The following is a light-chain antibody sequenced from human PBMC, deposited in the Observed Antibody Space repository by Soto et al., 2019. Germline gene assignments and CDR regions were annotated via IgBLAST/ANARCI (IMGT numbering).Light chain of an antibody. CDR3: QQYGGSPRT. CDR2: GAS. J-gene: IGKJ1*01. Sequence: EIELTQSPGTLSLSPGERATLSCRASQTVSSSLAWYQQKPGQAPRLLISGASSRAADIPDRFSGSGSGTDFTLTINRLEPEDFAVYYCQQYGGSPRTFGQGTKVEIK. V-gene: IGKV3-20*01. CDR1: QTVSSS.